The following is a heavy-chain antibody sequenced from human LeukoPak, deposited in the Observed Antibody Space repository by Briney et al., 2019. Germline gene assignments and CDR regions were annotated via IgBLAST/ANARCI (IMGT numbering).Heavy chain of an antibody. V-gene: IGHV3-21*01. CDR3: ARDQMGWYFDL. CDR1: GLTFSSYS. CDR2: ISSSSSYI. D-gene: IGHD5-24*01. J-gene: IGHJ2*01. Sequence: GGSLRLSCAASGLTFSSYSMNWVRQAPGKGLEWVSSISSSSSYIYYADSVKGRFTISRDNAKNSLYLQMNSLRAEDTAVYYCARDQMGWYFDLWGRGTLVTVSS.